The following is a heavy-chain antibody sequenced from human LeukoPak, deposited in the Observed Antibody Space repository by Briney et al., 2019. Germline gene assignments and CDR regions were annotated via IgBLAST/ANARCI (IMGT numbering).Heavy chain of an antibody. CDR2: IIPIFGTA. CDR1: GGTFSSYA. V-gene: IGHV1-69*05. CDR3: ARGGGGYDLDY. J-gene: IGHJ4*02. D-gene: IGHD5-12*01. Sequence: SVKVSCKASGGTFSSYAISWVRQAPGQGLEWMGGIIPIFGTANYAQKFQGRVTMTRDTSTSTVYMELSSLRSEDTAVYYCARGGGGYDLDYWGQGTLVTVSS.